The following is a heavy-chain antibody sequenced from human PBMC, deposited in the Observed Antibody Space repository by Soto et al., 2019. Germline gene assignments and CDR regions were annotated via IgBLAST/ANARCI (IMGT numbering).Heavy chain of an antibody. CDR1: GFTFSSYS. CDR3: AKDISLGELSAPDH. J-gene: IGHJ4*02. V-gene: IGHV3-9*01. Sequence: PGGSLRLSCAVSGFTFSSYSMHWVRQAPGKGLEWVSGMSWNRGSIVYADSVKGRFTISRDNAKNSLYLQMNSLRPEDTALYYCAKDISLGELSAPDHWGQGTLVTVS. CDR2: MSWNRGSI. D-gene: IGHD3-16*02.